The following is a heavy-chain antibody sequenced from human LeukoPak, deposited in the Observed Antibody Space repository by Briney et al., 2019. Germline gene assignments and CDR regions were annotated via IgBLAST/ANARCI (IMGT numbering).Heavy chain of an antibody. CDR3: ARGYSSSWYRDYYYYYMDV. CDR1: GYTFTSYG. V-gene: IGHV1-8*02. D-gene: IGHD6-13*01. CDR2: MNPNSGNT. J-gene: IGHJ6*03. Sequence: ASVKVSCKASGYTFTSYGISWVRQAPGQGLEWMGWMNPNSGNTGYAQKFQGRVTMTRNTSISTAYMELSSLRSEDTAVYYCARGYSSSWYRDYYYYYMDVWGKGTTVTISS.